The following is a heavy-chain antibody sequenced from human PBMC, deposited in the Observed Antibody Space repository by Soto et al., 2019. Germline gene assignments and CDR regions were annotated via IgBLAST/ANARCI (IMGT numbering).Heavy chain of an antibody. Sequence: QVQLVQSGGEVKKPGASVKVSCKASGYTFSNFGISWVRQAPGQGLEWMGWISTDNDSTKYAQNLQGRVTMTTDTTTSTAYMELRSLRSDDTAVYYCTRDAKYYDIMTGYFVNDYWGQGTLVTVSS. CDR1: GYTFSNFG. CDR3: TRDAKYYDIMTGYFVNDY. J-gene: IGHJ4*02. D-gene: IGHD3-9*01. CDR2: ISTDNDST. V-gene: IGHV1-18*01.